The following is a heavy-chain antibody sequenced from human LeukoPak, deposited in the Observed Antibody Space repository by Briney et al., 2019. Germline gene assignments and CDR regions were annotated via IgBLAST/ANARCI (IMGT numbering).Heavy chain of an antibody. D-gene: IGHD3-22*01. CDR1: GGSISSYY. J-gene: IGHJ1*01. Sequence: SETLSLTCSVSGGSISSYYWSWIRQPAGKGLEWIGRIYTSGRTDYNPSLKSRVTMSVETSKNQFSLKLTSVTAADTAVYYCATSATGDSTSYYYFHFHHWGQGTLVTVSS. V-gene: IGHV4-4*07. CDR3: ATSATGDSTSYYYFHFHH. CDR2: IYTSGRT.